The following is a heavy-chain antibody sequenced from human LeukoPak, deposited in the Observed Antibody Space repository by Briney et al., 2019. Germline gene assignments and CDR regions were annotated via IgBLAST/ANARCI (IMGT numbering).Heavy chain of an antibody. CDR1: GFTFSSYS. CDR3: AREYYDSSGHNS. CDR2: ISSSSTI. Sequence: PGGSLRLSCAASGFTFSSYSMNWVRQAPGKGLEWVSYISSSSTIYYADSVKGRFTISRDNAKNSLYLQMNSLRAEDTAVYYCAREYYDSSGHNSWGQGTLVTVSS. V-gene: IGHV3-48*01. J-gene: IGHJ4*02. D-gene: IGHD3-22*01.